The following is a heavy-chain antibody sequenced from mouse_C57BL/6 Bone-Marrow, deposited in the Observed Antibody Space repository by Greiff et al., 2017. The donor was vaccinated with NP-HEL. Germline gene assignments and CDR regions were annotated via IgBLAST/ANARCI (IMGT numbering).Heavy chain of an antibody. CDR3: TTLYDGYYLDYFDD. CDR1: GFNIKDDY. V-gene: IGHV14-4*01. D-gene: IGHD2-3*01. CDR2: IDPENGDI. J-gene: IGHJ2*01. Sequence: EVKLEESGAELVRPGASVKLSCTASGFNIKDDYMHWVKQRPEQGLEWIGWIDPENGDIEYASKFQGKATITADTSSNTAYLLLSSLTSEDTAVYYCTTLYDGYYLDYFDDWGQGTTLTVSS.